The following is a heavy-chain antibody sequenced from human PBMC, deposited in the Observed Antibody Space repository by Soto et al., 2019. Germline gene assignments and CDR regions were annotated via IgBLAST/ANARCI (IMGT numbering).Heavy chain of an antibody. CDR3: AKDSFPEDNDYSNVKDLDPYYFQY. J-gene: IGHJ4*02. Sequence: ASVKVSCKASGYTFTTYGISWVRQAPGQGLEWMGWISVYNGNTNYAQKLQGRVTMTTDTSTSTAYMELRSLRAEDTAVYYCAKDSFPEDNDYSNVKDLDPYYFQYWGQGTLGTLSS. V-gene: IGHV1-18*01. CDR1: GYTFTTYG. CDR2: ISVYNGNT. D-gene: IGHD4-4*01.